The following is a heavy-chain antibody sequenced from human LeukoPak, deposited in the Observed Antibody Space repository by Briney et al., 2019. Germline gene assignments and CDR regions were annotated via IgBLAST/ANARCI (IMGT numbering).Heavy chain of an antibody. J-gene: IGHJ4*02. D-gene: IGHD3-10*01. V-gene: IGHV4-38-2*02. Sequence: MSSETLSLTCTVSGYSISSGYYWGWIRQPPGEGLEWLGSIYHSGITYYNPSLKSLVTISVDTSKNQFSLKLSSVTAADTAVYYCARSYYYGSGSDYWGQGTLVTVSS. CDR1: GYSISSGYY. CDR2: IYHSGIT. CDR3: ARSYYYGSGSDY.